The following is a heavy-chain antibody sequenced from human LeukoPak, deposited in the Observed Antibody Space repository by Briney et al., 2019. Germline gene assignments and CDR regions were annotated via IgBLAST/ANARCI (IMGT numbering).Heavy chain of an antibody. V-gene: IGHV1-18*04. J-gene: IGHJ4*02. D-gene: IGHD3-10*01. CDR2: ISAYNGNT. CDR3: ARAKSLPLGELNYYGSGSSPTFDY. Sequence: ASVKVSCKASGYTFTGYYMHWVRQAPGQGLEWMGWISAYNGNTNYAQKLQGRVTMTTDTSTSTAYMELRSLRSDDTAVYYCARAKSLPLGELNYYGSGSSPTFDYWGQGTLVTVSS. CDR1: GYTFTGYY.